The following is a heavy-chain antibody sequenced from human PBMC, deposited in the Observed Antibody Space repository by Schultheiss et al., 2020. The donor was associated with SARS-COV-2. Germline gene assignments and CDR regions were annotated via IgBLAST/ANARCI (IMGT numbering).Heavy chain of an antibody. D-gene: IGHD1-26*01. Sequence: GGSLRLSCSASGFTFSSYAMSWVRQAPGKGLEWVSSISNSADRTYYADSVKGRFIISRDNSKNSLYLQMNSLRAEDTAVYYCARDIRSRNYFDYWGQGTLVTVSS. J-gene: IGHJ4*02. CDR2: ISNSADRT. V-gene: IGHV3-23*01. CDR3: ARDIRSRNYFDY. CDR1: GFTFSSYA.